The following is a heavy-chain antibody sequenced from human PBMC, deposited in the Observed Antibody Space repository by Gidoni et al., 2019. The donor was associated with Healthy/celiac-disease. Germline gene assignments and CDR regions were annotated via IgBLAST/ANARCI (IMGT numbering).Heavy chain of an antibody. CDR1: GGPTSSGGYY. CDR3: ASVNDSSGYYYLTI. Sequence: QVQLQASGPGLVKPSQTPSLTGTVSGGPTSSGGYYWSWHRQHPGKGLEWFGYIYYRGSTYYNQSLMSRVTISVDTSKNQFSLKLSSVTAADTAVYYCASVNDSSGYYYLTIWGQGTMVTVSS. CDR2: IYYRGST. D-gene: IGHD3-22*01. V-gene: IGHV4-31*03. J-gene: IGHJ3*02.